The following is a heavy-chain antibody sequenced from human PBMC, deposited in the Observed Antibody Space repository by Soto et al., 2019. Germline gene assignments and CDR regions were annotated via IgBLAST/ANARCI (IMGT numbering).Heavy chain of an antibody. D-gene: IGHD2-2*01. CDR3: GRCTSTSCHLGSDY. Sequence: QVLLVDSGGGVVQPGRSLRLSCAASGFTFSSYAMKWVRQAPGKGLEWVALISHDGINKYYADSVRGRFTISRDSSTNTLSLQMNSLRAADTAVYYCGRCTSTSCHLGSDYWGQGTLVTVSS. V-gene: IGHV3-30-3*01. CDR1: GFTFSSYA. J-gene: IGHJ4*02. CDR2: ISHDGINK.